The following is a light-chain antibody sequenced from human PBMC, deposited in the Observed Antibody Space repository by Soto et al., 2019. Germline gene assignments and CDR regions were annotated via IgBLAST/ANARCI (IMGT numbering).Light chain of an antibody. J-gene: IGKJ1*01. CDR3: QQYNKWPRT. CDR2: HAS. CDR1: QSVSSN. V-gene: IGKV3-15*01. Sequence: EIVMTQSPATLSVSPGERATLSCRASQSVSSNLAWYQQKPGQAPRLLIAHASTRATGIPARFSGSGSGTEFTLTISSLQSEDFAVYYCQQYNKWPRTFGQGTKVEIK.